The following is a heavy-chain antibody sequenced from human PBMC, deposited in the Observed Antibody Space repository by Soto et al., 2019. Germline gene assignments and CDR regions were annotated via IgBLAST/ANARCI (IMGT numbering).Heavy chain of an antibody. CDR2: ISSSSSTI. CDR3: ARVQFPSILTGYLYYYYGMDV. J-gene: IGHJ6*02. D-gene: IGHD3-9*01. V-gene: IGHV3-48*01. Sequence: PGGSLRLSSSASGFTFSSYSMNWVRQAPGKGLEWVSYISSSSSTIYYADSVKGRFTISRDNAKNSLYLQMNSLRADDTAVYYCARVQFPSILTGYLYYYYGMDVWGQGTTVTVSS. CDR1: GFTFSSYS.